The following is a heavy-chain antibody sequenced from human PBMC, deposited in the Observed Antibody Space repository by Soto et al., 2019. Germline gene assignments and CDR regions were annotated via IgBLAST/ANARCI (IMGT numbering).Heavy chain of an antibody. D-gene: IGHD4-4*01. Sequence: QVQLQESGPGLVKPSETLSLTYTVSGGSISPYYWGWIRQPPGKGLEWIGYIYYSGSTNYNPSFMNRVTISVDTSKNQVSLKLSSVTAADTAVYFCARGLQYDNPEPPYWGQGTLVTVSS. CDR3: ARGLQYDNPEPPY. CDR1: GGSISPYY. J-gene: IGHJ4*02. CDR2: IYYSGST. V-gene: IGHV4-59*01.